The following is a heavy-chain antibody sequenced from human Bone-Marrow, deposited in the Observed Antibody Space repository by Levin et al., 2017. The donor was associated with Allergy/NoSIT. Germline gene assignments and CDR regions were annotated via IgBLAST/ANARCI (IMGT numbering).Heavy chain of an antibody. D-gene: IGHD6-13*01. J-gene: IGHJ4*02. CDR1: GFTFSDYY. CDR2: ISTSSSYT. CDR3: ARAKDGAAAAGNDY. V-gene: IGHV3-11*05. Sequence: LSLTCAASGFTFSDYYMSWIRQAPGKGLEWISYISTSSSYTNYADSVKGRFTISRDNAKNSLYLQMNSLRAEDTAVYYCARAKDGAAAAGNDYWGQGTLVTVSS.